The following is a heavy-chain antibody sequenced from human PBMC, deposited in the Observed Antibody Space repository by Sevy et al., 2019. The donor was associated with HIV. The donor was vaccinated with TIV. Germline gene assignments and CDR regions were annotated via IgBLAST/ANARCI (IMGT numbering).Heavy chain of an antibody. CDR1: GFTFSSYA. Sequence: GGSLRLSCAASGFTFSSYATSWVRQAPGKGLEWVSTISGSGDNTFYADSAKGRFTISRDNSKNTLYLQMNSLRAEDTAVYYCAKCLYTSIDAHYYYYMDVWGKGTTVTVSS. J-gene: IGHJ6*03. D-gene: IGHD3-16*01. CDR3: AKCLYTSIDAHYYYYMDV. V-gene: IGHV3-23*01. CDR2: ISGSGDNT.